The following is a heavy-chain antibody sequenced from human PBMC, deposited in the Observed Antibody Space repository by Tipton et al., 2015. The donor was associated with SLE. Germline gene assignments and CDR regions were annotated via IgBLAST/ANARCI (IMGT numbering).Heavy chain of an antibody. V-gene: IGHV4-59*01. D-gene: IGHD2-15*01. Sequence: LRLSCTVSGGSMSTYYWSWIRLPPGKGLEWIGYIYYSGGTSYNPSLNSRVTTSVDTSRNQFSLKLTSVTAADSAVYYCARYSLTNWHLDLWGRGTLVIVSS. CDR2: IYYSGGT. CDR1: GGSMSTYY. CDR3: ARYSLTNWHLDL. J-gene: IGHJ2*01.